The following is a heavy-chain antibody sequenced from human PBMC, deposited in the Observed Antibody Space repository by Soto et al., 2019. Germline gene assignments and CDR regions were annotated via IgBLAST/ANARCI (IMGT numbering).Heavy chain of an antibody. V-gene: IGHV3-23*01. Sequence: EVQLLESGGGLVQPGGSLRLSCAASGFTFSSYAMSWVRQAPGKGLEWVSAISGSGGSTYYADSVKGRFTISRDNSKNTLYLQMNSLRAEDTAVYYCAKDPSSGWSPPGWFDPWGQGTLVTVSS. CDR2: ISGSGGST. D-gene: IGHD6-19*01. J-gene: IGHJ5*02. CDR1: GFTFSSYA. CDR3: AKDPSSGWSPPGWFDP.